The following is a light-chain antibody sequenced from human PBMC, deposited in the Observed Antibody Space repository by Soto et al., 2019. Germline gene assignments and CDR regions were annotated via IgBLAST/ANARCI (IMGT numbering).Light chain of an antibody. CDR1: SSNIGSNT. J-gene: IGLJ1*01. V-gene: IGLV1-44*01. Sequence: QSVLTQPPSASGTPGQRVTISCSGGSSNIGSNTVNWYQQLPGTAPKLLIYSNNQRPSGVPDRFSGSKSGTSASLAISGLQSEDEADYYCAAWDDSLNGVFVFGTGTKVTVL. CDR2: SNN. CDR3: AAWDDSLNGVFV.